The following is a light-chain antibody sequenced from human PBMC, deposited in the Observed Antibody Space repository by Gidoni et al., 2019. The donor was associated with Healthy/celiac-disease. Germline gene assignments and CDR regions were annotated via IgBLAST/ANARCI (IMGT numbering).Light chain of an antibody. CDR1: SLRSYY. CDR3: NSRDSSGNHLV. J-gene: IGLJ2*01. CDR2: GKN. Sequence: SSELTQGPAVPVALGQTVRITCKGDSLRSYYASWYQQKPGQAPVLVIYGKNNRPSGIPDRFSGSSSGNTASLTITGAQAEDEADYYCNSRDSSGNHLVFGGGTKLTVL. V-gene: IGLV3-19*01.